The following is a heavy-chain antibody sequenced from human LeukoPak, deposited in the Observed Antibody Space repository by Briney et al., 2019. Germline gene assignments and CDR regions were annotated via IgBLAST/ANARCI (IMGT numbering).Heavy chain of an antibody. CDR1: GYTFTGYF. J-gene: IGHJ4*02. CDR2: INPNSGGT. CDR3: ARDGNYYDSSGFNY. V-gene: IGHV1-2*02. D-gene: IGHD3-22*01. Sequence: ASVKVSCKASGYTFTGYFIHWVRQAPGQGLEWMGWINPNSGGTNYAQKFQGRVTMTRDTSISTAYVELSRLRSDDTAVYYCARDGNYYDSSGFNYWGQGTLVTVSS.